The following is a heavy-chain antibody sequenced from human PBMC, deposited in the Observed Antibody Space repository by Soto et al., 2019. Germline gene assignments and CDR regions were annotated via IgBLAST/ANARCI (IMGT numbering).Heavy chain of an antibody. J-gene: IGHJ4*02. CDR3: VRSGDNYTRCFDY. Sequence: PGGSLRLSCAASGFTFSDHYMSWIRQAPGKGLEWIGYSSNSGSFTRYADSVKGRFSISRDNAKNSLYLQINSLRGDDTAIYYCVRSGDNYTRCFDYWGQGTLVTVSS. CDR1: GFTFSDHY. D-gene: IGHD1-1*01. CDR2: SSNSGSFT. V-gene: IGHV3-11*06.